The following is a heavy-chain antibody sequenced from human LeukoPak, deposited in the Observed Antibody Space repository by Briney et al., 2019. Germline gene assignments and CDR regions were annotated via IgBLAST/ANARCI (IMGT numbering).Heavy chain of an antibody. D-gene: IGHD5-12*01. Sequence: PSETLSLTCTVSGGSISRYFWSWIRQPPGKGLEWIGHIYYTGTTNYNPSLKSRVTVSVDMSKNQFSLKLSSVTAADTAVYYCARVDSGYDFPKVDYWGQGTLVTVSS. J-gene: IGHJ4*02. V-gene: IGHV4-59*08. CDR3: ARVDSGYDFPKVDY. CDR1: GGSISRYF. CDR2: IYYTGTT.